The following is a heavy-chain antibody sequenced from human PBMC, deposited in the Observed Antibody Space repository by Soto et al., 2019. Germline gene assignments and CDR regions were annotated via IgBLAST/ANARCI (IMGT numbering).Heavy chain of an antibody. J-gene: IGHJ5*02. CDR3: ARSDCTSTRCYVVWFDP. V-gene: IGHV3-21*01. CDR1: GFSFSNYG. CDR2: ISSSSSYI. D-gene: IGHD2-2*01. Sequence: EVQLVESGGGLVKPGGSLRLSCAASGFSFSNYGMNWVRQAPGKGLEWVSSISSSSSYISYADSVKGRFTISRDNAKNSVFLQMNRLRAEDTAVYYCARSDCTSTRCYVVWFDPWGQGTLVTVSS.